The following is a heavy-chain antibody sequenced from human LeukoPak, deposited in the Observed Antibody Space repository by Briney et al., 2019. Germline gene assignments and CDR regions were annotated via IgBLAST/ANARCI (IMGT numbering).Heavy chain of an antibody. Sequence: ASVKVSCKASGYTFTSYAMHWVRQAPGQGLEWMGRINPNGGGTDYAQRFQGRVTMTRDTSTSTVYMELSSLRSEDTAVYYCARGSDVLRYFDWLYYFDYWGQGTLVTVSS. D-gene: IGHD3-9*01. V-gene: IGHV1-2*02. CDR1: GYTFTSYA. CDR2: INPNGGGT. J-gene: IGHJ4*02. CDR3: ARGSDVLRYFDWLYYFDY.